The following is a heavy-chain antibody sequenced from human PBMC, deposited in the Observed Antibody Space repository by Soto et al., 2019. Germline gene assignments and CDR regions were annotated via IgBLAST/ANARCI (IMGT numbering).Heavy chain of an antibody. CDR1: GYSLSNSW. CDR2: IYPGDSDS. CDR3: ARHDAYSSSDF. J-gene: IGHJ4*02. V-gene: IGHV5-51*01. Sequence: GXSQTLSCNVSGYSLSNSWIAWVRQMPGKGLEWMGIIYPGDSDSRYSPSFQGQVSISADKSINTAYLQWSSLKASDTAMYYCARHDAYSSSDFWGQGTLVTVSS. D-gene: IGHD6-19*01.